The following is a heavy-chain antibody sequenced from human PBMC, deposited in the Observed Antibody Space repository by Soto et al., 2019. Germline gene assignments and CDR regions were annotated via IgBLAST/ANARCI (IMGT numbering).Heavy chain of an antibody. CDR3: ACAGGGYSYGYGY. V-gene: IGHV1-69*02. Sequence: QVQLVQSGAEVKKPGSSVKVSCKATGGTFSSYTISWVRQAPGQGLEWMGRIIPILGIANYAQKFQGRVTITADKSTSTAYMELSSVRSEDTPVYYCACAGGGYSYGYGYWGQGTLVTVSS. CDR1: GGTFSSYT. J-gene: IGHJ4*02. D-gene: IGHD5-18*01. CDR2: IIPILGIA.